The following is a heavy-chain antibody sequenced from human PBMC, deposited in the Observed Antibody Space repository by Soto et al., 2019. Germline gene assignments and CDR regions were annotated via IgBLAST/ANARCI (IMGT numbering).Heavy chain of an antibody. D-gene: IGHD1-26*01. J-gene: IGHJ6*02. V-gene: IGHV3-15*01. CDR3: TALWGVSASYPTRGLYYYYGMYV. Sequence: GGSLRLSCAASGFTFSNACMSWVRQAPGKGLEWVGRIKSKTDGGKTDYAAPVTGRFTISRDDSKTTLYLQLNSLKTEDTAVYYCTALWGVSASYPTRGLYYYYGMYVWCQSTTVTVSS. CDR2: IKSKTDGGKT. CDR1: GFTFSNAC.